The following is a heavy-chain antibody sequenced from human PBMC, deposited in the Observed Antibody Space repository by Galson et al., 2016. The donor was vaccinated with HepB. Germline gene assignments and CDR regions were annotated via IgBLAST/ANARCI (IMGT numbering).Heavy chain of an antibody. Sequence: SLRLSCAASGFTFSNYDMHWVRQATGKGLEWVSAIGAAGDTYYPGSVKGRFTISRENANNSLYLHMNSLRAGDTAVYYRAREGGCSGGRCHNAAFDIWGQGTMVTVSS. CDR2: IGAAGDT. V-gene: IGHV3-13*01. J-gene: IGHJ3*02. CDR3: AREGGCSGGRCHNAAFDI. CDR1: GFTFSNYD. D-gene: IGHD2-15*01.